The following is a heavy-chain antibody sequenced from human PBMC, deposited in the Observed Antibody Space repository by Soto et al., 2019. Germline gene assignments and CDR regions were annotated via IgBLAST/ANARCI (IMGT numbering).Heavy chain of an antibody. V-gene: IGHV1-69*18. Sequence: QVQLVQSGAEVKKPGSSVKVSCKASGGTFSHNAISWVRQAPGQGLEWMGRIIPIFGTANYAQKFKGRVTIAADESTTTAYMELSSLRSEDTAVYYCVRGWGYDSSDYYYAYWGQGTLVTVSS. CDR3: VRGWGYDSSDYYYAY. CDR1: GGTFSHNA. J-gene: IGHJ4*02. CDR2: IIPIFGTA. D-gene: IGHD3-22*01.